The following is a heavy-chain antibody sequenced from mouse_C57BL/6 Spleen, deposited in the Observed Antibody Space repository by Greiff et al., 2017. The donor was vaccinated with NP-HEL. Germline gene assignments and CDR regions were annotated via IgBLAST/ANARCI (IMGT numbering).Heavy chain of an antibody. CDR1: GFNIKNSY. V-gene: IGHV14-3*01. CDR3: ARSGDYGSNYYAMDY. D-gene: IGHD1-1*01. Sequence: EVQLQQSVAELVRPGASVKLSCTASGFNIKNSYMHWVKQRPEQGLEWIGRIDPANGNTTYAPKFQGKATITADTASNTAYLQLSSLTSEDTAIYYGARSGDYGSNYYAMDYWGQGTSVTVSS. CDR2: IDPANGNT. J-gene: IGHJ4*01.